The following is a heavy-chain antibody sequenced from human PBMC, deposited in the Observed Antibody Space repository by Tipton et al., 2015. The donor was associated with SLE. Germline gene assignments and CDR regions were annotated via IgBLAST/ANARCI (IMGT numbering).Heavy chain of an antibody. J-gene: IGHJ4*02. Sequence: TLSLTCAVYGGSFSGYYWSWIRQPPGKGLEWIAYINYSGSTNYNPSLKSRVTMSVDTSKNQFSLKLSSVTAADTAVYYCARRRGSSWYEDYFDYWGQGTLVTVSS. D-gene: IGHD6-13*01. CDR2: INYSGST. V-gene: IGHV4-34*01. CDR1: GGSFSGYY. CDR3: ARRRGSSWYEDYFDY.